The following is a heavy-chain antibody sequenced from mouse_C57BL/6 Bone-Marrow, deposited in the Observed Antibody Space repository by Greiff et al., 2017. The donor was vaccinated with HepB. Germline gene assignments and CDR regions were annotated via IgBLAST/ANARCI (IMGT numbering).Heavy chain of an antibody. J-gene: IGHJ3*01. Sequence: VQLQQPGAELVKPGASVKVSCKASGYTFTSYWMHWVKQRPGQGLEWIGRIHPSDSDTNYNQKFKGKATLTVDKSSSTAYMQLNSLTSEDSAVYFCARSLYYGNYEFAYWGQGTLVTVSA. CDR1: GYTFTSYW. CDR3: ARSLYYGNYEFAY. D-gene: IGHD2-1*01. V-gene: IGHV1-74*01. CDR2: IHPSDSDT.